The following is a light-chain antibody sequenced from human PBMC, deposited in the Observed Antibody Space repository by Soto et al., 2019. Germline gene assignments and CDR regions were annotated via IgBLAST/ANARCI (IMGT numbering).Light chain of an antibody. CDR2: GAS. CDR1: QSVSTN. Sequence: EIVMTQSPDTLSVSPGXRAXLXCXASQSVSTNLAWYQQKPGQAPRLLIYGASTRATGIPARFSGSGSGTEFTLTISXLXXXXXXXXXXXXXXXWPYTFGQGTKLEIK. J-gene: IGKJ2*01. CDR3: XXXXXWPYT. V-gene: IGKV3-15*01.